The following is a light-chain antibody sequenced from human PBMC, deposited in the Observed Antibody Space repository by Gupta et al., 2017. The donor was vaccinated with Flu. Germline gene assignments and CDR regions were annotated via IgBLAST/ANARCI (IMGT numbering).Light chain of an antibody. Sequence: DNVMTQSPDSLAVSLGERATINCKSSQSVLYSSNNKNYLAWYQQKPGQPPKLLIYWASTRESGVPDRFSGSGSGTEFTLTISSLQAEDVAVYYCQQYYRTPWTFGQGTKVEIK. CDR1: QSVLYSSNNKNY. V-gene: IGKV4-1*01. CDR2: WAS. CDR3: QQYYRTPWT. J-gene: IGKJ1*01.